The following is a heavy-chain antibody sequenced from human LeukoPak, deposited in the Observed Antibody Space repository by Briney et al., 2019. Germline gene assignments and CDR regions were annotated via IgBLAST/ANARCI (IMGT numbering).Heavy chain of an antibody. CDR3: AKDLSGSYYPDVDY. V-gene: IGHV3-23*01. CDR1: GFTFSSYV. J-gene: IGHJ4*02. D-gene: IGHD1-26*01. CDR2: ISTSGGST. Sequence: GGSLRLSCAASGFTFSSYVMSWARQAPGKGLEWVSGISTSGGSTYYTVSVKCRFTISRDNSKNTLYLQMNSLRAEDTAVYYCAKDLSGSYYPDVDYWGQGTLVTVSS.